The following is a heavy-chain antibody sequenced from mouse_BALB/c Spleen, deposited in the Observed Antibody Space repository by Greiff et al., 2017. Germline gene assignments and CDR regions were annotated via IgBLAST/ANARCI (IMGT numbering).Heavy chain of an antibody. CDR1: GFTFSSYG. CDR2: ISSGGSYT. V-gene: IGHV5-6*01. CDR3: ARQASNFYYAMDY. Sequence: EVMLVESGGDLVKPGGSLKLSCAASGFTFSSYGMSWVRQTPDKRLEWVATISSGGSYTYYPDSVKGRFTISRDNAKNTLYLQMSSLKSEDTAMYYCARQASNFYYAMDYWGQGTSVTVAS. J-gene: IGHJ4*01. D-gene: IGHD2-5*01.